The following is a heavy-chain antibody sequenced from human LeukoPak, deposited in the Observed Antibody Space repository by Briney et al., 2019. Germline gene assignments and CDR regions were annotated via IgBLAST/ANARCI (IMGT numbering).Heavy chain of an antibody. J-gene: IGHJ4*02. CDR2: ISGSGGST. D-gene: IGHD3-16*01. CDR3: ARDSTGYGYEEWY. CDR1: GFTFSSYG. Sequence: GGSLRLSCAASGFTFSSYGMSWVRQAPGKGLEWVSAISGSGGSTYYADSVKGRFTISRDNSKNTLYLQMDSLGPDDTAVYYCARDSTGYGYEEWYWGQGTLVTVSS. V-gene: IGHV3-23*01.